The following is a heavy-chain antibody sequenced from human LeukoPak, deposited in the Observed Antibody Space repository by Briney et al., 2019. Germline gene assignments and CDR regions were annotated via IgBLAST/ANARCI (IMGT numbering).Heavy chain of an antibody. J-gene: IGHJ4*02. Sequence: PGGSLRLSCAASGFTFSSYGMHWVRQAPGKGLEWVAVISYDGSTKYYADSVKGRFTISRDNSKNTLYLQLNTLRAEDTAVYYCARDSHYYGSGSLDYWGQGTLVTVSS. D-gene: IGHD3-10*01. CDR3: ARDSHYYGSGSLDY. CDR1: GFTFSSYG. V-gene: IGHV3-30*03. CDR2: ISYDGSTK.